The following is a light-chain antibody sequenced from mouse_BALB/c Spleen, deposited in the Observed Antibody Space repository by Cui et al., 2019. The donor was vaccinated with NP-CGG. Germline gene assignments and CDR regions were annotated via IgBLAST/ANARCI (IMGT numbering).Light chain of an antibody. CDR2: GTN. CDR1: TGAVTTSNY. Sequence: AGVTQESALTPSPGETVTLTCRSSTGAVTTSNYANWVQEKSDHLFTGLIGGTNNRTPGVPARFSGSLIGDKAALTITGAQTEDEAIYFCALWYSNHWVFGGGTKLTVL. J-gene: IGLJ1*01. CDR3: ALWYSNHWV. V-gene: IGLV1*01.